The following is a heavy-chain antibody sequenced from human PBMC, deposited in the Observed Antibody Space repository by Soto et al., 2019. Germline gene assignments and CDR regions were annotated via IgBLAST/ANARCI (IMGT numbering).Heavy chain of an antibody. CDR1: GGSIRRSSYY. CDR3: ATTTLNGGYYFDY. CDR2: IYYGGST. J-gene: IGHJ4*02. D-gene: IGHD2-15*01. Sequence: SETLSLTCTVSGGSIRRSSYYWGWIRQPPGKGLEWIGSIYYGGSTFYNPSLKSRFTTSVDTSRNQISLNLSSVTAADTAVYYCATTTLNGGYYFDYWGQGTRVTVSS. V-gene: IGHV4-39*01.